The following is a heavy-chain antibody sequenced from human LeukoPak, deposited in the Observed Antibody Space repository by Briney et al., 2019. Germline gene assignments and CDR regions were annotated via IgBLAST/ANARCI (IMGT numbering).Heavy chain of an antibody. D-gene: IGHD2-8*01. CDR1: GGTFSSYA. CDR2: ISAYNGNT. CDR3: ARYCTNGVCSHDY. J-gene: IGHJ4*02. V-gene: IGHV1-18*01. Sequence: ASVKVSCKASGGTFSSYAISWVRQAPGQGLEWMGWISAYNGNTNYAQKLQGRVTMTTDTSTSTAYMELRSLRPDDTAVYYCARYCTNGVCSHDYWGQGTLVTVSS.